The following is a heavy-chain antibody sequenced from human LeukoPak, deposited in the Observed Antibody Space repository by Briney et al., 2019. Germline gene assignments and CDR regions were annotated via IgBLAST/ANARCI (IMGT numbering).Heavy chain of an antibody. J-gene: IGHJ4*02. CDR2: IKQDGSEK. CDR3: ARVQWELRGVGSYFEY. Sequence: GGSLRLSCVVSGFTFSSYWMSWVRQAPGKGLEWVANIKQDGSEKYYVDSVKGRFTMSRDNAKNSLYLQMNSLRAEDTAVYYCARVQWELRGVGSYFEYWGQGALVAVSS. CDR1: GFTFSSYW. V-gene: IGHV3-7*01. D-gene: IGHD1-26*01.